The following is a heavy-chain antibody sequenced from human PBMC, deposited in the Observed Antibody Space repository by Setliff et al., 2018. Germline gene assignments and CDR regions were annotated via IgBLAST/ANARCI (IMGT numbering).Heavy chain of an antibody. J-gene: IGHJ4*02. CDR3: TVYNTGSSKDHY. Sequence: GSLRLSCAASGFTFSNAWMSWIRQPPGKGLEWIGEINHSGSTNYNPSLKSRVTISVDTSKNQFSLKLSAVTAADTALYYCTVYNTGSSKDHYWGQGTPVTVSS. D-gene: IGHD2-8*02. CDR2: INHSGST. CDR1: GFTFSNAW. V-gene: IGHV4-34*08.